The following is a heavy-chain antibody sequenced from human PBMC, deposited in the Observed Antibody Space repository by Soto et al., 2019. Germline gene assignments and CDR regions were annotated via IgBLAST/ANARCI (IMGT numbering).Heavy chain of an antibody. CDR1: VTVTSNY. CDR3: ARDTVAVAGKDY. V-gene: IGHV3-66*01. D-gene: IGHD6-19*01. J-gene: IGHJ4*02. CDR2: IYSAGST. Sequence: EVPLVESGGGLVQPGGSLRLSCAASVTVTSNYMTWVRQAPGKGLEWVSVIYSAGSTYYADSVKGRFTISRDNSRNTLDLQMNGLRAEDTAVYYCARDTVAVAGKDYWGQGTLVTVSS.